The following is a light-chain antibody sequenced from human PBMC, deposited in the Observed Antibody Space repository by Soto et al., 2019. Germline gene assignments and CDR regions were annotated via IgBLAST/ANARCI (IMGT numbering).Light chain of an antibody. J-gene: IGLJ2*01. V-gene: IGLV2-23*02. Sequence: QSVLTQPASVSGSPGQSITISCTGTSSDVGSYNLVSWYQQHPGKAPKLMIYEVSKRPSGVSNRFSGSKSGNTASLTISGLQAEDEADYYCCSYAGSRHVVFGGGTQLTVL. CDR3: CSYAGSRHVV. CDR2: EVS. CDR1: SSDVGSYNL.